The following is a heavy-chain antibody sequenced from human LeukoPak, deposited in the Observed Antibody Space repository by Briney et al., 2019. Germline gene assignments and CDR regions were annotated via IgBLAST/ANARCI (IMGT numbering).Heavy chain of an antibody. CDR1: GYTFTSYG. D-gene: IGHD3-22*01. V-gene: IGHV1-18*01. CDR2: ISAHNGNT. J-gene: IGHJ4*02. Sequence: APVKVSCKASGYTFTSYGINWVRQAPGQGLEWMGWISAHNGNTYYAQKLQGRVTMTTDTSTSTAYMELTSLKSDDTAVYYCARDYDSSGYYYQKASNYWGQGTLVTVSS. CDR3: ARDYDSSGYYYQKASNY.